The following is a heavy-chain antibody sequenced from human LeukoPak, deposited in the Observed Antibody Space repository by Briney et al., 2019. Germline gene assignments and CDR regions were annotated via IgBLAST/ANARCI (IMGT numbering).Heavy chain of an antibody. Sequence: SETLSLTCTVPGGSISSYYWSWIRQPPGKGLEWIGYIYYSGSTNYNPSLKSRVTISVDTSKNQFSLKLSSVTAADTAVYYCARDDSSSSGGYGMDVWGQGTTVTVSS. CDR3: ARDDSSSSGGYGMDV. V-gene: IGHV4-59*01. D-gene: IGHD6-6*01. CDR1: GGSISSYY. J-gene: IGHJ6*02. CDR2: IYYSGST.